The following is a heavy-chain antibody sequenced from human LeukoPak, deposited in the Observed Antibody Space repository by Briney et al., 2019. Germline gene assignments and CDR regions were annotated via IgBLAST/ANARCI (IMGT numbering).Heavy chain of an antibody. D-gene: IGHD6-19*01. CDR2: IYHSGST. J-gene: IGHJ4*02. CDR3: ARSVAGNFDY. Sequence: ETLSLTCAVSGNSISSTYYWGWIRQPPGKGLEWIGNIYHSGSTYYNPSLKSRVTISIDMSKNQFSLKLNSVTAADTAVYYCARSVAGNFDYWGQGTLVTVSS. CDR1: GNSISSTYY. V-gene: IGHV4-38-2*01.